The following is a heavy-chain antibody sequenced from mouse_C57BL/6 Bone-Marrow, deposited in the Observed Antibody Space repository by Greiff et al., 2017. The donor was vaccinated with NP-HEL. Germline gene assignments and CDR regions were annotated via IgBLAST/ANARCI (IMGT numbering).Heavy chain of an antibody. J-gene: IGHJ2*01. D-gene: IGHD2-1*01. V-gene: IGHV1-64*01. CDR3: ARNYGIFFDY. CDR1: GYTFTSYW. Sequence: QVQLQQPGAELVKPGASVKLSCKASGYTFTSYWMHWVKQRPGQGLEWIGMIHPNSGSTNYNEKFKSKATLTVDKSSSTAYMQLSSLTSDDSAVYYCARNYGIFFDYWGQGTTLTVSS. CDR2: IHPNSGST.